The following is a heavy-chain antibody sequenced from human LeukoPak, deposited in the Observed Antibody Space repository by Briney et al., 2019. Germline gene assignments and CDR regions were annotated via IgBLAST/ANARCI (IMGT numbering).Heavy chain of an antibody. CDR1: GFTFSNYY. CDR2: ISDSGNTI. CDR3: ARSTLPGRSGRTEFFQH. Sequence: GGSLRLSCAASGFTFSNYYMTWIRQAPGKGLQWISFISDSGNTIYYADSVEGQFTISRDNAKNSLYLQMHSLRAEDTAMYYFARSTLPGRSGRTEFFQHWGQGTLVTVSS. J-gene: IGHJ1*01. D-gene: IGHD6-19*01. V-gene: IGHV3-11*01.